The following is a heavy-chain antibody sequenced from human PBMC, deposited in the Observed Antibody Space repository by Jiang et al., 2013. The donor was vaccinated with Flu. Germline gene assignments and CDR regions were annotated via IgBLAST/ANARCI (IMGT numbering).Heavy chain of an antibody. V-gene: IGHV5-10-1*01. CDR2: IDPSDSYT. CDR3: ATYQLLDRTWFDP. J-gene: IGHJ5*02. Sequence: GAEVKKPGESLRISCKGSGYSFTSYWIGWVRQMPGKGLEWMGRIDPSDSYTNYSPSFQGHVTISADKSITTAYLQWSSLKASDTAMYYCATYQLLDRTWFDPWGQGTLVTVSS. CDR1: GYSFTSYW. D-gene: IGHD2-2*01.